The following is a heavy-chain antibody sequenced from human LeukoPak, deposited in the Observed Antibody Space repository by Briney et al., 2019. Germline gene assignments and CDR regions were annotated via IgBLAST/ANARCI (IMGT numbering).Heavy chain of an antibody. CDR3: ARDSLAYVTDY. CDR1: GGSISSGSYY. CDR2: IYTSGST. D-gene: IGHD2-21*01. V-gene: IGHV4-61*02. J-gene: IGHJ4*02. Sequence: PSQTLSLTCTVSGGSISSGSYYWSWIRQPAGKGLEWIGRIYTSGSTNYNPSLKSRVTISVDTSKNQFSLKLSSVAAADTAVYYCARDSLAYVTDYWGQGTLVTVSS.